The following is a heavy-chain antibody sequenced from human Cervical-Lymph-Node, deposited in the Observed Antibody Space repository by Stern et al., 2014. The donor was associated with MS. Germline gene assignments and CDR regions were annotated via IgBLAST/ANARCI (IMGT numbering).Heavy chain of an antibody. J-gene: IGHJ4*02. CDR3: VKRTGARWYKTGASRFDY. CDR1: GFTFDDYA. CDR2: IRSDSSTM. D-gene: IGHD6-13*01. V-gene: IGHV3-9*01. Sequence: EVQLVESGGGLVQPGRSLRLSCATSGFTFDDYAMHWVRQTPGRGLEWVSGIRSDSSTMDYADSVKGRFTIGRDNDRNSLYLQMNSLRAEDTALYYCVKRTGARWYKTGASRFDYWGQGTLVTVSS.